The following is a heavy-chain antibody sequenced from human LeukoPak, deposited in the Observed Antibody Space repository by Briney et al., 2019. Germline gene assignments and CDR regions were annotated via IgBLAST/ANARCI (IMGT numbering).Heavy chain of an antibody. V-gene: IGHV1-46*01. CDR1: GYTFTSYY. CDR3: ARDYYDFWSGYYGYFDY. Sequence: ASVKVSCKASGYTFTSYYMHWVRQAPGQGLEWMGIINPSGGSTSYAQKFQGRVTMTRDTSTSTVYMELSSLRSEDTAVYYCARDYYDFWSGYYGYFDYWGQGTLVTVSS. J-gene: IGHJ4*02. D-gene: IGHD3-3*01. CDR2: INPSGGST.